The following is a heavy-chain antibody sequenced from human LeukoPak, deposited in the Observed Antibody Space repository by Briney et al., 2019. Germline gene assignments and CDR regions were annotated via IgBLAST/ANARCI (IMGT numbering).Heavy chain of an antibody. CDR3: ARDTLGYCSGGSCYYYYGMDV. D-gene: IGHD2-15*01. Sequence: SETLSLTCTVSGGSISSSSYYWGWIRQPPGKGLEWIGSIYYSGSTNYNPSLKSRVTISVDKSKNQFSLKLSSVTAADTAVYYCARDTLGYCSGGSCYYYYGMDVWGQGTTVTVSS. J-gene: IGHJ6*02. CDR2: IYYSGST. V-gene: IGHV4-39*07. CDR1: GGSISSSSYY.